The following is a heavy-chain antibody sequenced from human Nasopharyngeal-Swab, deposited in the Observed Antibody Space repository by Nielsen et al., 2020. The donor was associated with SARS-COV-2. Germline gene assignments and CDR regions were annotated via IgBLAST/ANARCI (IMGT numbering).Heavy chain of an antibody. CDR1: GGTFSSYA. CDR3: ARSVLYDSSGYYYPSYYYGMDV. J-gene: IGHJ6*02. Sequence: SVKVSCKASGGTFSSYAISWVRQAPGQGLEWMGGIIPILGIANYAQKFQGRVTITADKSTSTAYMELSSLRSEDTAVYYCARSVLYDSSGYYYPSYYYGMDVWGQGTTVTVSS. CDR2: IIPILGIA. D-gene: IGHD3-22*01. V-gene: IGHV1-69*10.